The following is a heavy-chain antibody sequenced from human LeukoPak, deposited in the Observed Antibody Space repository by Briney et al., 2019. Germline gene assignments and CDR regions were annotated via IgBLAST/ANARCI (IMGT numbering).Heavy chain of an antibody. D-gene: IGHD1-26*01. CDR2: INNVRSHI. Sequence: GGSLRLSCAASEFYWMHWVRQAPGKGLEWVSSINNVRSHIYYADSVRGRFTISRDNANNVLYLQMNSLRAEDTAVYYCARDPTYYLRYGYFDSWGQGTLVTVSS. V-gene: IGHV3-21*06. CDR1: EFYW. CDR3: ARDPTYYLRYGYFDS. J-gene: IGHJ4*02.